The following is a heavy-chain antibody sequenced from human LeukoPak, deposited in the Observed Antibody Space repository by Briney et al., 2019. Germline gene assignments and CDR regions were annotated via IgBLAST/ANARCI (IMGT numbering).Heavy chain of an antibody. CDR2: IYYSGST. V-gene: IGHV4-39*01. Sequence: PSETLSLTCTVSGGSISSSSYYWGWIRQPPGKGLEWIGSIYYSGSTYYNPSLKSRVTISVDTSKNQFSLKLSSVTAADTAVYYCARVYSSSWYEAGWFDPWGQGTLVTVSS. J-gene: IGHJ5*02. D-gene: IGHD6-13*01. CDR1: GGSISSSSYY. CDR3: ARVYSSSWYEAGWFDP.